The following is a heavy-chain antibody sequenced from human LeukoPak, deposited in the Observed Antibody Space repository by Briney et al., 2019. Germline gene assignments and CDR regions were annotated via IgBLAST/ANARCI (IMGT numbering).Heavy chain of an antibody. Sequence: ASVKVSCKASGDTFTSYDINGVRQATGEGIEWMEWMNPNSGNTGYAQKFQGRVTITRNTSISTAYMELSSLRSEDTAVYYCARARRWRGSSSVLGYYYMDVWGKGTTVTVSS. J-gene: IGHJ6*03. CDR3: ARARRWRGSSSVLGYYYMDV. CDR2: MNPNSGNT. V-gene: IGHV1-8*03. D-gene: IGHD6-6*01. CDR1: GDTFTSYD.